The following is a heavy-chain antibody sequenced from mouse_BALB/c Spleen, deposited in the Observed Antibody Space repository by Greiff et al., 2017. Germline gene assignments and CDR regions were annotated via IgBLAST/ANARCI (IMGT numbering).Heavy chain of an antibody. Sequence: QVQLQQSGAELARPGASVKLSCKASGYTFTSYWMQWVKQRPGQGLEWIGAIYPGDGDTRYTQKFKGKATLTADKSSSTAYMQLSSLASEDSAVYYCARSVGLRYFDVWGAGTTVTVSS. CDR2: IYPGDGDT. CDR1: GYTFTSYW. V-gene: IGHV1-87*01. D-gene: IGHD2-13*01. CDR3: ARSVGLRYFDV. J-gene: IGHJ1*01.